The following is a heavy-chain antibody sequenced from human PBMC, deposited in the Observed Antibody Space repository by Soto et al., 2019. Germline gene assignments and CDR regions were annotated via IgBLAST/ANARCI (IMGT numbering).Heavy chain of an antibody. J-gene: IGHJ4*02. CDR1: GYSFTGYY. CDR2: INPDSGAT. D-gene: IGHD2-8*02. Sequence: HEHLVQSGAEVKRPGASLKVSCKASGYSFTGYYIHWVRQAPGQGLEWMGWINPDSGATNYAQNFQGRVTLTSVTSISTASMDLTSLTSDDTAVYYCARGDYGTGGYPFPYFDYWGQGTLVIVSS. V-gene: IGHV1-2*02. CDR3: ARGDYGTGGYPFPYFDY.